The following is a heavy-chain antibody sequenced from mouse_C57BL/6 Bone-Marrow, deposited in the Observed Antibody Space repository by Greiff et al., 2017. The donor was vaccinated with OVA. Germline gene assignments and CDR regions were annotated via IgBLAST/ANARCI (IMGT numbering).Heavy chain of an antibody. CDR3: ARVITTVVGEDY. J-gene: IGHJ2*01. Sequence: QVQLQQPGAELVKPGASVKLSCKASGYTFTSYWMHWVKQRPGQGLEWIGMIHPNSGSTNYNEKFKSKATLTVDKSSSTAYMQLSSLTSEDSAVYYCARVITTVVGEDYWDQGTTLTVSS. D-gene: IGHD1-1*01. CDR2: IHPNSGST. V-gene: IGHV1-64*01. CDR1: GYTFTSYW.